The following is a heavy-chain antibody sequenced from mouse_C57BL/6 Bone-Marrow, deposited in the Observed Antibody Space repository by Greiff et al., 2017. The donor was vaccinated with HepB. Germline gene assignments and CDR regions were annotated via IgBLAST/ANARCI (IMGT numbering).Heavy chain of an antibody. CDR1: GFTFSDYY. Sequence: EVKLVESGGGLVQPGGSLKLSCAASGFTFSDYYMYWVRQTPEKRLEWVAYISNGGGSTYYPDTVKGRFTISRDNAKNTLYLQMSRLKSEDTAMYYCARRYGNSWYFDVWGTGTTVTVSS. D-gene: IGHD2-1*01. J-gene: IGHJ1*03. CDR3: ARRYGNSWYFDV. V-gene: IGHV5-12*01. CDR2: ISNGGGST.